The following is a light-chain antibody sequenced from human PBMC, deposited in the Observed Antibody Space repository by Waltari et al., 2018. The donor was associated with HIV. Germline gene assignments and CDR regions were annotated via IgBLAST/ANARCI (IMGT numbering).Light chain of an antibody. Sequence: DIVMTQSPDSLAVSLGESATITCKSGQSLFYTSNNKDFLAWYQQKPGQPPKLLIYWSSTRESGVPDRFSGSGSGTDFTLTISSLQAEDVAVYYCQQYYSTPLTFGGGTKVEIK. CDR1: QSLFYTSNNKDF. CDR2: WSS. V-gene: IGKV4-1*01. CDR3: QQYYSTPLT. J-gene: IGKJ4*01.